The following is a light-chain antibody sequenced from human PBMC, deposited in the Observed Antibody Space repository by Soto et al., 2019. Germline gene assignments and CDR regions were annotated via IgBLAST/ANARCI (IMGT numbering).Light chain of an antibody. CDR1: SSNIGAGYD. CDR2: GNN. Sequence: QSVLTQPPSVSGAPGQRVTISCTGSSSNIGAGYDVHWYQQLPGTAPKLLIFGNNNRPSGVPDRFSGSKSGTSASLAITGLQAEDEADYYCQSYDSSLRGWVFRGGTKVTVL. V-gene: IGLV1-40*01. CDR3: QSYDSSLRGWV. J-gene: IGLJ3*02.